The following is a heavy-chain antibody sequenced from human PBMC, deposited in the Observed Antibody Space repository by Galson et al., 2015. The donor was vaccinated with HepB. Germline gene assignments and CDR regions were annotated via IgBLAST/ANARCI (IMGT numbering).Heavy chain of an antibody. CDR3: ARDWFGEYHYYYYGMDV. D-gene: IGHD3-10*01. J-gene: IGHJ6*02. CDR1: GFTFSSYW. Sequence: SLRLSCAASGFTFSSYWMSWVRQAPGKGLEWVANIKQDGSEKYYVDSVKGRFTTSRDNAKNSLYLQMNSLRAEDTAVYYCARDWFGEYHYYYYGMDVWGQGTTVTVSS. CDR2: IKQDGSEK. V-gene: IGHV3-7*03.